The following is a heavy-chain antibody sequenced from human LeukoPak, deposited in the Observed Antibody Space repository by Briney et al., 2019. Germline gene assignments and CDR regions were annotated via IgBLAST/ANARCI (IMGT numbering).Heavy chain of an antibody. Sequence: SETLSLTCTVSGYSISSGYYWGWIRQPPGKGLEWIGSIYHSGSTYYNPSLKSRVTISVDTSKNQFSLKLRSVTAADTAVYYCARVTSRLGVCDYWGQGTLVTVSS. CDR1: GYSISSGYY. V-gene: IGHV4-38-2*02. CDR2: IYHSGST. CDR3: ARVTSRLGVCDY. J-gene: IGHJ4*02. D-gene: IGHD2-8*01.